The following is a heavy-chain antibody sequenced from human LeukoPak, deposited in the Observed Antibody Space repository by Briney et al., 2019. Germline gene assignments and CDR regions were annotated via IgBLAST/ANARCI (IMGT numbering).Heavy chain of an antibody. CDR1: GFTFSSYS. CDR2: ISSSSSYI. Sequence: PGGSLRLSCAASGFTFSSYSMNWVRQAPGKGLEWVSSISSSSSYIYYADSVKGRFTISRDNAKNSLYLQMNSLRAEDTAVYYCARDYYDSSGYCPFDPWGQGTLVTASS. V-gene: IGHV3-21*01. D-gene: IGHD3-22*01. J-gene: IGHJ5*02. CDR3: ARDYYDSSGYCPFDP.